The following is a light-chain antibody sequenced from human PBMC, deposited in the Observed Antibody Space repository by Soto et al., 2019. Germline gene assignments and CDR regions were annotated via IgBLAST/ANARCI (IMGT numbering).Light chain of an antibody. CDR3: QQYGSSPRT. CDR1: QSVSSSY. Sequence: EIVLTQSPGTRSLSPGERATLSCRASQSVSSSYLAWYQQKPGQGPRLLIYGASSRATGIPDRFSGSGSGTDFTLTIRSLEPEDFAVYYCQQYGSSPRTFGQGTKVEIK. CDR2: GAS. V-gene: IGKV3-20*01. J-gene: IGKJ1*01.